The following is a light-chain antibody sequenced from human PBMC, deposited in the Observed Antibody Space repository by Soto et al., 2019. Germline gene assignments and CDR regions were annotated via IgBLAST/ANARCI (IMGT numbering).Light chain of an antibody. CDR2: IAS. Sequence: DIHMTQSPSVVSASVGDRVTITCXASQGISNYLAWFQQKPGKVPKRLIYIASTLQSGVPSRFSGSGSGTEFNITISSLQPEDFATYYCLQHYNYPRTFGQGTKVDIK. CDR3: LQHYNYPRT. V-gene: IGKV1-17*03. CDR1: QGISNY. J-gene: IGKJ1*01.